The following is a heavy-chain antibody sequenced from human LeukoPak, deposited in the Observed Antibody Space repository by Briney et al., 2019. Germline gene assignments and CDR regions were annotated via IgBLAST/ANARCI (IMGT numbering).Heavy chain of an antibody. D-gene: IGHD6-19*01. J-gene: IGHJ4*02. CDR2: IYYSGST. CDR1: GFTFSTYS. V-gene: IGHV4-59*01. Sequence: GSLRLSCAASGFTFSTYSMNWVRRAPGKGLEWIGYIYYSGSTNYNPSLKSRVTISVDTSKNQFSLKLSSVTAADTAVYYCARTRGWYEGGWYFDYWGQGTLVTVSS. CDR3: ARTRGWYEGGWYFDY.